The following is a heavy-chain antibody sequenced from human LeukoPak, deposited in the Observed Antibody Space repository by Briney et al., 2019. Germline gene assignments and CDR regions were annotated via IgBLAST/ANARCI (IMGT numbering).Heavy chain of an antibody. D-gene: IGHD1-7*01. V-gene: IGHV1-2*02. CDR1: GYTFTGYY. J-gene: IGHJ5*02. CDR2: INPNSCGT. Sequence: RASVKVSCKASGYTFTGYYMHWVRQAPGQGLEWMGWINPNSCGTNYAQKFQGRVTMTRDTSISTAYMELSRLRSDDTAVYYCARDPTPYNWNYFFEAGSFDPWGQGTLVTVSS. CDR3: ARDPTPYNWNYFFEAGSFDP.